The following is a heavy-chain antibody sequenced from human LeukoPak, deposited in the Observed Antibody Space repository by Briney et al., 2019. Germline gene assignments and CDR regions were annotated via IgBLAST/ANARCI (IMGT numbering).Heavy chain of an antibody. Sequence: GGSLRLSCAASGFTFSSYAMSWVRQAPGKGLEWVSAISGSGGSTYYADSVKGRFTIPRDNSKNTLYLQMNSLRAEDTAVYYCAKESSGYSSGWYFDYWGQGTLVTVSS. CDR2: ISGSGGST. CDR3: AKESSGYSSGWYFDY. D-gene: IGHD6-19*01. V-gene: IGHV3-23*01. CDR1: GFTFSSYA. J-gene: IGHJ4*02.